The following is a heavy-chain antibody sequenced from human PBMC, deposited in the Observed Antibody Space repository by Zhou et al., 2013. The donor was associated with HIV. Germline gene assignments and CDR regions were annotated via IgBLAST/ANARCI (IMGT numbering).Heavy chain of an antibody. CDR3: VRVDSYVRPGPLAY. CDR1: GYSLSELS. CDR2: FDPEDGEI. Sequence: QVQLVQSGAEVKKPGASVKVSCKVSGYSLSELSIHWVRQAPGKGLEWMGSFDPEDGEIIYAQKFQGRVTMTRDTTTRTVSLQLRSLRIDDTAVYYCVRVDSYVRPGPLAYWGQGTLLTVSS. J-gene: IGHJ4*02. D-gene: IGHD3-9*01. V-gene: IGHV1-24*01.